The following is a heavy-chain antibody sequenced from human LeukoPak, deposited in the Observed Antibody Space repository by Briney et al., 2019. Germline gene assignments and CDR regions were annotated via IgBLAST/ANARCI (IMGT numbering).Heavy chain of an antibody. CDR1: GFTFSSYA. D-gene: IGHD3-10*02. V-gene: IGHV3-23*01. CDR3: AELGITMIGGV. CDR2: ISGSGGST. Sequence: GGSLRLSCAASGFTFSSYAMSWVRQAPGKGLEWVSAISGSGGSTYYADSVKGRFTISRDNAKNSLYLQMNSLRAEDTAVYYCAELGITMIGGVWGKETTVTISS. J-gene: IGHJ6*04.